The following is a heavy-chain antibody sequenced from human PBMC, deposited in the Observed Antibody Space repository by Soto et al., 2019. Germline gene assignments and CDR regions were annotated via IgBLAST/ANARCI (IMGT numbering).Heavy chain of an antibody. CDR3: ARFASIAVAGSYGAFDI. J-gene: IGHJ3*02. Sequence: SVNVSCKASAGTFSSYAVSWVRQAPGQGLEWMGGIIPIFGTANYAQKFQGRVTITADESTSTAYMELSSLRSEDTAVYYCARFASIAVAGSYGAFDIWGQGTMVTVSS. CDR1: AGTFSSYA. V-gene: IGHV1-69*01. D-gene: IGHD6-19*01. CDR2: IIPIFGTA.